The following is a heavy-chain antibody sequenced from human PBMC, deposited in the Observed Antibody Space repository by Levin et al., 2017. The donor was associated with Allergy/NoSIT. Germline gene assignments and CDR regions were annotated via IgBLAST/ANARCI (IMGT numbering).Heavy chain of an antibody. D-gene: IGHD2-21*01. CDR3: AREGDGQVDY. Sequence: NPSETLSLTCTVSGGSISGHYWSWIRQPPGKGLEWIGDVYYTGITNYNPSLKSRVTMSLDTSKNQFSLKLNSVTTADTAVYFCAREGDGQVDYWGQGTLVTVSS. J-gene: IGHJ4*02. CDR2: VYYTGIT. V-gene: IGHV4-59*11. CDR1: GGSISGHY.